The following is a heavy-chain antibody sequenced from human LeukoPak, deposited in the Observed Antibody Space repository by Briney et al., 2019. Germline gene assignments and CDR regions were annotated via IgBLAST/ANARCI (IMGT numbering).Heavy chain of an antibody. V-gene: IGHV4-38-2*02. Sequence: SETLSLTCTVSGYSISSGYYWGWIRQPPGKGLEWIGSIYHSGSTYYNPSLKSRVTISVDTSKNQFSLKLSSVTAADTAVYYCARQEQQLIYNWFGPWGQGTLVTVSS. J-gene: IGHJ5*02. CDR3: ARQEQQLIYNWFGP. CDR1: GYSISSGYY. CDR2: IYHSGST. D-gene: IGHD6-13*01.